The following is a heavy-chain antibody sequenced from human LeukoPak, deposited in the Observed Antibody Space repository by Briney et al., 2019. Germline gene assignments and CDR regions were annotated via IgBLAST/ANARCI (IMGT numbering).Heavy chain of an antibody. CDR1: GFTFSSYG. CDR3: AKDMNSWRDGSGLGDYFDY. D-gene: IGHD6-19*01. J-gene: IGHJ4*02. Sequence: GKSLRLSCAASGFTFSSYGMHWVRQVPGKGLVWVSRITSEGSSTSYADSVKGRFTISRDNAKNTLYLQMNSLRADDTAAYYCAKDMNSWRDGSGLGDYFDYWGQGTLVTVSS. V-gene: IGHV3-74*01. CDR2: ITSEGSST.